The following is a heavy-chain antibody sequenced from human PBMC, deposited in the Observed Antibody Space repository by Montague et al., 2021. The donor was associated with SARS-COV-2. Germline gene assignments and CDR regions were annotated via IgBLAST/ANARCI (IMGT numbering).Heavy chain of an antibody. CDR1: GASINSNRHF. J-gene: IGHJ3*01. CDR3: ARAESYDSSGFPNDPFDV. D-gene: IGHD3-22*01. Sequence: SETLSLTCTVSGASINSNRHFWGWIRQAPGKGLEWIGSIFSSGSTYYNPSLKTRVSISVDTSGNRLSLKLTSVTATDTAMYFCARAESYDSSGFPNDPFDVWGQGTMVTVSS. V-gene: IGHV4-39*02. CDR2: IFSSGST.